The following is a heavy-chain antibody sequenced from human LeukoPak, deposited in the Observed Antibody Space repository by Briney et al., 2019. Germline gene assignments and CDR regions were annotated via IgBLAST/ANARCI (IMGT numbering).Heavy chain of an antibody. Sequence: GESLKISCKGSGYSFTSYWIGWVRQIPGKGLDWMGIIYPDVSDTRYSTSFQGQVTSSADKCISTAYLQWSSLKGSDTAMYYCARTLGRVAAGFQNWFDPWGQGTLVTVSS. J-gene: IGHJ5*02. V-gene: IGHV5-51*01. CDR2: IYPDVSDT. D-gene: IGHD6-13*01. CDR3: ARTLGRVAAGFQNWFDP. CDR1: GYSFTSYW.